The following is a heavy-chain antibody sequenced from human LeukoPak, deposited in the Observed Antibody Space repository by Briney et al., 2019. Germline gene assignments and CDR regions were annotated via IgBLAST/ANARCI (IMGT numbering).Heavy chain of an antibody. D-gene: IGHD3-10*01. CDR2: IGTAGDT. V-gene: IGHV3-13*01. CDR1: GFTFSSYD. J-gene: IGHJ6*02. Sequence: GGSLRLSCAASGFTFSSYDMHWVRQATGKGLEWVSAIGTAGDTYYPGSVRGRFTISRENAKNSLYLQMNSLRAEDTAVYYCARSYGSGTNYYYYYYGMDVWGQGTTVTVSS. CDR3: ARSYGSGTNYYYYYYGMDV.